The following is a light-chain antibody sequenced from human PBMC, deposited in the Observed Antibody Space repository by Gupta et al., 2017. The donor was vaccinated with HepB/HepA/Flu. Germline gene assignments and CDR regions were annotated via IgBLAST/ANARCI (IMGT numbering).Light chain of an antibody. CDR3: QSYDSSRSGVV. V-gene: IGLV1-40*01. Sequence: QSVLTQPPSVSGAPGQRVTISCTGSSSNIGAGYDVHWYQQLPGTAPKLLIYGNSNRPSGVPDRFSGSTSGTSASLAITGLQAEDEADYYCQSYDSSRSGVVFGGGTKLTVL. CDR2: GNS. J-gene: IGLJ2*01. CDR1: SSNIGAGYD.